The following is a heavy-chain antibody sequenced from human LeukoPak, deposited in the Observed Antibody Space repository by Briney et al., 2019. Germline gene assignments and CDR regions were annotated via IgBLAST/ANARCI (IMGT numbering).Heavy chain of an antibody. Sequence: GGSLRLSCAASGFTFSGSAMHWVRQASGKGLEWVGRIRSKANSYATAYAASVKGRFTISRDDSKNTAYLQMNSLKTEDTAVYYCTSPAGIAAAGIIGSRYFDLWGRGTLVTVSS. CDR2: IRSKANSYAT. CDR1: GFTFSGSA. CDR3: TSPAGIAAAGIIGSRYFDL. V-gene: IGHV3-73*01. D-gene: IGHD6-13*01. J-gene: IGHJ2*01.